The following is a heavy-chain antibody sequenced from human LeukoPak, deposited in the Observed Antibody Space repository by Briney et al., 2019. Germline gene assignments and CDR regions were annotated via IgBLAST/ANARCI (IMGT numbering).Heavy chain of an antibody. J-gene: IGHJ4*02. Sequence: GGSLRLSCAASGFTFSSYSMNWVRQAPGKGLGWVSYISSSSSTIYYADSVKGRFTISRDNAKNSLYLQMNSLRAEDTAVYYCARVRVEYGTDYWGQGTLVTVSS. V-gene: IGHV3-48*01. D-gene: IGHD2-8*02. CDR1: GFTFSSYS. CDR3: ARVRVEYGTDY. CDR2: ISSSSSTI.